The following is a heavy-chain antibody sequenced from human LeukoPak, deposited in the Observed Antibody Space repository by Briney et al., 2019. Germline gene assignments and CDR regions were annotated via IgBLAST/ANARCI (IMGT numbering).Heavy chain of an antibody. Sequence: GGSLRLSCAASGFTFSDYYMSWIRQAPGKGLEWVSHISTSGSSIHYADSVRGRFTISRDNVKNSLYLQMNSLRAEDTAVYYCARAISGGYDYWGQGTLVTVSS. CDR1: GFTFSDYY. CDR2: ISTSGSSI. J-gene: IGHJ4*02. V-gene: IGHV3-11*01. CDR3: ARAISGGYDY. D-gene: IGHD3-3*01.